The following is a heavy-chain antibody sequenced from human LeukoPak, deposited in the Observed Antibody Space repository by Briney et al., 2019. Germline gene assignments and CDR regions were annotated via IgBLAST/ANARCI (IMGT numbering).Heavy chain of an antibody. Sequence: GGSLRLSCVLSGFTSPYGMSWVRQAPVKGLEWIAYVSSTGYTTSYANSVKGRFTISRDNAKNTVFLQMDSLRADDTAVYYCAKGAVGKTESSGYPPHLDYWGQGTLVTVSS. V-gene: IGHV3-23*01. CDR1: GFTSPYG. CDR2: VSSTGYTT. J-gene: IGHJ4*02. CDR3: AKGAVGKTESSGYPPHLDY. D-gene: IGHD3-22*01.